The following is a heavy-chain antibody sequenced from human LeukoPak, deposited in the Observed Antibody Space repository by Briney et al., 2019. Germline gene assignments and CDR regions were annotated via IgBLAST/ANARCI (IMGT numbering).Heavy chain of an antibody. V-gene: IGHV4-4*02. CDR2: IYHSGST. D-gene: IGHD3-10*01. CDR1: GGSISSSNW. Sequence: SETLSLTCAVSGGSISSSNWWSWVRQPPGKGPEWIGEIYHSGSTNYNPSLKSRVTISVDKSKNQFSLKLSSVTAADTAVYYCARVAVGYYGSGSYYNWFDPWGQGTLVTVSS. J-gene: IGHJ5*02. CDR3: ARVAVGYYGSGSYYNWFDP.